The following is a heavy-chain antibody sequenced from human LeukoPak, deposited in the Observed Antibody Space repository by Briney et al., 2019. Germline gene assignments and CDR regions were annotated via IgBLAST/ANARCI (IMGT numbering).Heavy chain of an antibody. D-gene: IGHD1-26*01. CDR1: GGSISSYY. Sequence: SETLSLTCTVSGGSISSYYRSWIRQPPGKGLEWIGYIYYSGSTNYNPSLKSRVTISVDTSKNQFSLKLSSVTAADTGVYYCVRVAPRVGATTIEGYYYGMDVWGRETTVTVSS. V-gene: IGHV4-59*01. J-gene: IGHJ6*02. CDR3: VRVAPRVGATTIEGYYYGMDV. CDR2: IYYSGST.